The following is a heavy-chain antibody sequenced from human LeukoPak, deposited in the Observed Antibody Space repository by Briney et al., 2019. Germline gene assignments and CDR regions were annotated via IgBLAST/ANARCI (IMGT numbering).Heavy chain of an antibody. CDR3: ASGHYCSGGSCHYGMDV. Sequence: SVKVSCKASGGTFSNYAFSWVRQAPGQGLEWMGGIIPVFGTANYAQKFQGRVSITADESTSTAYMELSSLRSEDTAVYYCASGHYCSGGSCHYGMDVWGQGTTVTASS. J-gene: IGHJ6*02. CDR1: GGTFSNYA. D-gene: IGHD2-15*01. V-gene: IGHV1-69*13. CDR2: IIPVFGTA.